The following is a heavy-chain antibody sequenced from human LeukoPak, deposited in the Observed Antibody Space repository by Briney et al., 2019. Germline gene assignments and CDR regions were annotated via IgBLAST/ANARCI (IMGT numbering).Heavy chain of an antibody. V-gene: IGHV3-30*04. CDR1: GFTFSSYA. D-gene: IGHD6-19*01. Sequence: GRSLRLSCAASGFTFSSYAMHWVRQAPGKGLEWVAVISYDGSNKYYADSVKGRFTISRDNSKNTLYLQMNSQRAEDTAVYYCARGGGSGWYNWFDPWGQGTLVTVSS. CDR3: ARGGGSGWYNWFDP. J-gene: IGHJ5*02. CDR2: ISYDGSNK.